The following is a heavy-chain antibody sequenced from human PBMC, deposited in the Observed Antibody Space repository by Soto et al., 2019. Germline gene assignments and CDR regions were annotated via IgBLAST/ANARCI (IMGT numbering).Heavy chain of an antibody. CDR3: AKTQIAVARYYYYGMDV. J-gene: IGHJ6*02. Sequence: PGGSLRLSCAASGLTFSSYAMSWVRQAPGKGLEWVSGLSGSGGTTYYADSVKGRFTISRDNSKNTLYLQINSLRAEDTAVYYCAKTQIAVARYYYYGMDVWGQGTTVTVSS. D-gene: IGHD6-19*01. CDR2: LSGSGGTT. V-gene: IGHV3-23*01. CDR1: GLTFSSYA.